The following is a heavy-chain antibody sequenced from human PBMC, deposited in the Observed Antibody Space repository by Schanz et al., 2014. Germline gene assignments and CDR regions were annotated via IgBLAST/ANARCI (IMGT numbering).Heavy chain of an antibody. J-gene: IGHJ4*02. CDR2: IYSDGST. CDR3: ARDPGGTKTHGL. V-gene: IGHV3-66*01. D-gene: IGHD2-15*01. CDR1: GFNFGDYY. Sequence: DVQLVESGGGLVQSGGSLRLSCAASGFNFGDYYMTLVRQAPGKGLECVSIIYSDGSTYYVDSVKGRFIISRDNSKNTVYLQMNSLRAEDTAVYYCARDPGGTKTHGLWGQGTLVTVSS.